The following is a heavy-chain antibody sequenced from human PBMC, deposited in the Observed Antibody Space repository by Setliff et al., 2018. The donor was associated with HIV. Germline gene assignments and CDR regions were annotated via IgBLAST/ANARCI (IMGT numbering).Heavy chain of an antibody. Sequence: PSETLSLTCAVSGYSISSGYFWGWIRQPPGKGLEWIGSIYHSGRAYYNPSLKSRVTISIQTSKNQFSLKLTSVTAADTAVYYCSRSDNFWSSESSFDYWGQGTLVIVS. CDR3: SRSDNFWSSESSFDY. CDR2: IYHSGRA. D-gene: IGHD3-3*01. V-gene: IGHV4-38-2*01. J-gene: IGHJ4*02. CDR1: GYSISSGYF.